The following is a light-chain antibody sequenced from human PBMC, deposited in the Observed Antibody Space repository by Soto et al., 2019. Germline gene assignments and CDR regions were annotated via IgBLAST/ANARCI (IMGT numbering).Light chain of an antibody. CDR1: SSNIGAEYD. J-gene: IGLJ3*02. Sequence: QSVLTQPPSVSGAPGQRVTISCTGSSSNIGAEYDVHWYQQFPGTAPKLLIYANNNRPSGVPDRFSGSTSGTSASLAITGRQAEEEADYYCQSYDSSLSGYWVFGGGTKLTVL. V-gene: IGLV1-40*01. CDR3: QSYDSSLSGYWV. CDR2: ANN.